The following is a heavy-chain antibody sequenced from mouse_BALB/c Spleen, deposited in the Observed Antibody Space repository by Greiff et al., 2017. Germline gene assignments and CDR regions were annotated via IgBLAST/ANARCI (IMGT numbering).Heavy chain of an antibody. CDR1: GFTFSSFG. V-gene: IGHV5-17*02. Sequence: DVQLVESGGGLVQPGGSRKLSCAASGFTFSSFGMHWVRQAPEKGLEWVAYISSGSSTIYYADTVKGRFTISRDNPKNTLFLQMTSLRSEDTAMYYCARGAYDGYYFDHWGQGTTLTVSS. D-gene: IGHD2-3*01. CDR2: ISSGSSTI. CDR3: ARGAYDGYYFDH. J-gene: IGHJ2*01.